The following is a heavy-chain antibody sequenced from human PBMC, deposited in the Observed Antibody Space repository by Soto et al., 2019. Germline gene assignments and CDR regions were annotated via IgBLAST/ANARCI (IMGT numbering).Heavy chain of an antibody. CDR1: GFTFSSYG. D-gene: IGHD1-26*01. CDR2: ISYDGSNK. Sequence: ESGGGVVQPGRSLRLSCAASGFTFSSYGMHWVRQAPGKGLEWVAVISYDGSNKYYADSVKGRFTISRDNSKNTLYLQMNSLRAEDTAVYYCAKVVGATRGGWFDPWGQGTLVTVSS. J-gene: IGHJ5*02. CDR3: AKVVGATRGGWFDP. V-gene: IGHV3-30*18.